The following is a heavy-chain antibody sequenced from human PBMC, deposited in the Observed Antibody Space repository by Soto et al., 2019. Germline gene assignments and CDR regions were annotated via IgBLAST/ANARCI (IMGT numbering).Heavy chain of an antibody. J-gene: IGHJ3*02. CDR2: ISYDGSNK. V-gene: IGHV3-30*18. CDR3: AKMGGDGYTRAHNAFDI. CDR1: GFTFSSYG. Sequence: PGGSLRLSCAASGFTFSSYGMHWVRQAPGKGLEWVAVISYDGSNKYYADSVKGRFTISRDNSKNTLYLQMNSLRAEDTAVYYCAKMGGDGYTRAHNAFDIWGQGTVVTVSS. D-gene: IGHD5-12*01.